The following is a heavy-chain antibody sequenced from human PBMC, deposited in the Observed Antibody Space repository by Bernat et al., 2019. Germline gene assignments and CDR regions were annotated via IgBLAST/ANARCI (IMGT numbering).Heavy chain of an antibody. V-gene: IGHV3-23*04. CDR3: AKDSRSYDSSMGDY. Sequence: VQLVESGGGVVQPGRSLRLSCAASGFTFSSYAMSWVRQAPGKGLEWVSAISGSGGSTYYADSVKGRFTISRDNSKNTLYLQMNSLRAEDTAVYYCAKDSRSYDSSMGDYWGQGTLVTVSS. J-gene: IGHJ4*02. D-gene: IGHD3-22*01. CDR1: GFTFSSYA. CDR2: ISGSGGST.